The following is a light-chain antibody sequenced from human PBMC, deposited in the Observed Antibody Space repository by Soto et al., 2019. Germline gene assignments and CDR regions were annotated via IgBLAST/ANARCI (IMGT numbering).Light chain of an antibody. J-gene: IGKJ2*01. Sequence: ERVLTQSPATLSLSPGERATLSCRASQSVSSTLAWYQQKPGQAPRLLISDASTRATGIPARFSGRGSGTEFTLTISSLQSEDFALYYCHQYNSWPPGTFGQGTKVDI. V-gene: IGKV3-15*01. CDR2: DAS. CDR3: HQYNSWPPGT. CDR1: QSVSST.